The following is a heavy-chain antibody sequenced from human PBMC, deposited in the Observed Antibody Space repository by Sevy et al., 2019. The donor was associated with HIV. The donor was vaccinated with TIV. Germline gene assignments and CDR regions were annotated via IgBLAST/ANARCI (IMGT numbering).Heavy chain of an antibody. V-gene: IGHV4-61*01. CDR3: ARDTQLYYYYGMDV. D-gene: IGHD2-2*01. Sequence: SETLSLTSTVSGGSVSSGSYYWSWIRQPPGKGLEWIGYIYYSGSTNYNPSLKSRVTISVDTSKNQFSLKLSSVTAADTAVYYCARDTQLYYYYGMDVWGQGTTVTVSS. CDR1: GGSVSSGSYY. CDR2: IYYSGST. J-gene: IGHJ6*02.